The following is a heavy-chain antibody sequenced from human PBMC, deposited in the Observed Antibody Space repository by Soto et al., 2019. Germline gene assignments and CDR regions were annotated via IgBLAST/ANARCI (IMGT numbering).Heavy chain of an antibody. CDR3: ARETTAMETCFDY. Sequence: KPSETLSLTCTVSGGSISSYYWSWIRQPPGKGLEWIGYIYYSGSTNYNPSLKSRVTISVDTSKNQFSLKLSSVTAADTAVYYCARETTAMETCFDYWGQGTLVTVSS. D-gene: IGHD5-18*01. V-gene: IGHV4-59*01. CDR1: GGSISSYY. J-gene: IGHJ4*02. CDR2: IYYSGST.